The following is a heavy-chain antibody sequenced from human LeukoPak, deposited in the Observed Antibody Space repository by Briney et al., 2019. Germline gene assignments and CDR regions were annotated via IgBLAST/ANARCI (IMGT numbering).Heavy chain of an antibody. J-gene: IGHJ3*02. CDR2: ITWNSGNI. CDR3: AKGSELLAYCGGDCYHDAFDI. CDR1: GFSFGDYA. D-gene: IGHD2-21*02. V-gene: IGHV3-9*01. Sequence: GGSLRLSCAASGFSFGDYAMHWVRQAPGKGLEWVSGITWNSGNIDYADSVKGRFTISRDNAKNSLYLQMNSLRAEDTALYYCAKGSELLAYCGGDCYHDAFDIWGQGTMVTVSS.